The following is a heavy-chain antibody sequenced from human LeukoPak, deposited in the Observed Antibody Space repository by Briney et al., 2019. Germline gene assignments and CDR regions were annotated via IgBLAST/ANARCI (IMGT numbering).Heavy chain of an antibody. CDR2: ISYDGSNK. Sequence: GGSLRLSCAASGFTFSSYAMHWVRQAPGKGLEWVAVISYDGSNKYYADSVKGRFTISRDNSENTLYLQMNSLRAEDTAVYYCARVYTMIVVVGPFDYWGQGTLVTVSS. CDR1: GFTFSSYA. J-gene: IGHJ4*02. V-gene: IGHV3-30*04. CDR3: ARVYTMIVVVGPFDY. D-gene: IGHD3-22*01.